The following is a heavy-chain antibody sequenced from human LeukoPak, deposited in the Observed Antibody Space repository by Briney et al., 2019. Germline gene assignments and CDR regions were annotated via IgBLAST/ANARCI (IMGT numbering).Heavy chain of an antibody. D-gene: IGHD1-1*01. J-gene: IGHJ1*01. CDR3: ARAAPQLERRGGWYFQH. V-gene: IGHV3-30-3*01. Sequence: GRSLGLSCAASGFTFSSYAMHWVRQAPGKGLEWVAVISYDGSNKYYADSVKGRFTISRGNSKNTLYLQMNSLRAEDTAVYYCARAAPQLERRGGWYFQHWGQGTLVTVSS. CDR2: ISYDGSNK. CDR1: GFTFSSYA.